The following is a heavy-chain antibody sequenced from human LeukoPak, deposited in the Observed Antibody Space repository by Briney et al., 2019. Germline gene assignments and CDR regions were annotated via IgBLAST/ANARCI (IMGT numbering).Heavy chain of an antibody. D-gene: IGHD3-9*01. CDR3: ARLENYDILTGYYTY. V-gene: IGHV3-11*01. J-gene: IGHJ4*02. CDR2: NSSSGSTI. Sequence: GGSLRLSCAASGFTFSDYYMSWIRQAPGKGLEWVSYNSSSGSTIYYADSVKGRFTISRDNAKNSLYLQMNSLRAEDTAVYYCARLENYDILTGYYTYWGQGTLVTVSS. CDR1: GFTFSDYY.